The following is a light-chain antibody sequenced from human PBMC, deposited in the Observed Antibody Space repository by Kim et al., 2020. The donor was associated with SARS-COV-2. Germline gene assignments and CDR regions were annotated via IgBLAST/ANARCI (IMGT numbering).Light chain of an antibody. Sequence: SSELTQDPAVSVALGQTVRITCQGDSLRSYYASWYQQKPGQAPVLVIYAKNNRPSGIPDRFSGSSSGNTASLTITGAQAEDEADYYCNSRDSSGNHLGVV. J-gene: IGLJ2*01. CDR2: AKN. V-gene: IGLV3-19*01. CDR1: SLRSYY. CDR3: NSRDSSGNHLGVV.